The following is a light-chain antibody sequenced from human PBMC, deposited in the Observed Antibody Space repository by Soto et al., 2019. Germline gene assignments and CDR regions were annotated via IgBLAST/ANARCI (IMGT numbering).Light chain of an antibody. V-gene: IGKV1-9*01. CDR2: AAS. J-gene: IGKJ5*01. Sequence: DIQLTQSPSFLSASVGDRVTITCRASQGISSYLAWYQQKPGKAPKLLIYAASTLQSGVPSRFSGSGSGTEFTLTISSLQPEDFATYCCQQLNSSPITFGQGTRLEIK. CDR1: QGISSY. CDR3: QQLNSSPIT.